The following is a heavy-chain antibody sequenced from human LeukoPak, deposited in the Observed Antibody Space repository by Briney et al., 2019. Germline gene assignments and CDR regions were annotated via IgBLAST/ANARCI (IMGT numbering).Heavy chain of an antibody. CDR1: GGSFSGYY. Sequence: SETVSLTCGVYGGSFSGYYWSWIRQPPGKGLEWIGEINHSGSTNYNPSLKSRVTISVDTSKNQFSLKLSSVTAADTAVYYCARGSNTRGYSGYLDRWTNGMDVWGQGTTVTVSS. J-gene: IGHJ6*02. D-gene: IGHD5-12*01. CDR3: ARGSNTRGYSGYLDRWTNGMDV. CDR2: INHSGST. V-gene: IGHV4-34*01.